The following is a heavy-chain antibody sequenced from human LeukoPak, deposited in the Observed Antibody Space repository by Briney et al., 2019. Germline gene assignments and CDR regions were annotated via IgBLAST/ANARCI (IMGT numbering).Heavy chain of an antibody. CDR3: AKDDVEMTATVGHY. CDR1: GFTFSSFA. J-gene: IGHJ4*02. Sequence: GGSLRLSCAASGFTFSSFAMTWVRQAPGKGLEWVSSISGSGRSTYYADSVKGRFTISRDNSKNTLFLQMNSLRAEDTALYYCAKDDVEMTATVGHYWGQGTLVTVSS. V-gene: IGHV3-23*01. CDR2: ISGSGRST. D-gene: IGHD4-23*01.